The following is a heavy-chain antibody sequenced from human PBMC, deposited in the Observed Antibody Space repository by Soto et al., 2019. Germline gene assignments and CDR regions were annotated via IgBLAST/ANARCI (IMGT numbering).Heavy chain of an antibody. CDR2: ISSSSSTI. Sequence: EVQLVESGGGLVQPGGSLRLSCAASGFTFSSYSMNWVRQAPGKGLEWVSYISSSSSTIYYADSVKGRFTISRDNAKNALKRQVNSLRDEDTAVYYCARRAGGVAGGFDCWGQGTLVTVSS. CDR3: ARRAGGVAGGFDC. V-gene: IGHV3-48*02. CDR1: GFTFSSYS. J-gene: IGHJ4*02. D-gene: IGHD6-19*01.